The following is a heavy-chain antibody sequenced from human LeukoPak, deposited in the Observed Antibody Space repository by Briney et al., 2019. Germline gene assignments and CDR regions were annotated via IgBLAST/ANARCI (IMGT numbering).Heavy chain of an antibody. CDR3: AREGPRGNSQFDY. J-gene: IGHJ4*02. D-gene: IGHD2/OR15-2a*01. CDR2: IWYDGSNK. Sequence: PGGSLRLSCAASGFIFSSYGMHWVRRAPGKGLEWVALIWYDGSNKYYTDSVKGRLTISRDNSKDTLFLQMNSLRAEDTAVYYCAREGPRGNSQFDYWGQGTLVTVST. V-gene: IGHV3-33*01. CDR1: GFIFSSYG.